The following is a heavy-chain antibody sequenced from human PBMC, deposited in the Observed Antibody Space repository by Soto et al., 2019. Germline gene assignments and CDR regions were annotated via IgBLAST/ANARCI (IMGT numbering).Heavy chain of an antibody. Sequence: GGSLRLSCAASGFTFSSYAMSWVRQAPGKGLEWVSAISGSGGSTYYADSVKGRFTISRDNSKNTLYLQMNSLRAEDTAVYYCAIIDRSSHWYFDLWGRGTLVTVSS. CDR3: AIIDRSSHWYFDL. D-gene: IGHD6-6*01. CDR2: ISGSGGST. V-gene: IGHV3-23*01. CDR1: GFTFSSYA. J-gene: IGHJ2*01.